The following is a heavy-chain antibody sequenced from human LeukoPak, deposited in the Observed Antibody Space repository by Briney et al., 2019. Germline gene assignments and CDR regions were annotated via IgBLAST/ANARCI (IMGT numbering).Heavy chain of an antibody. J-gene: IGHJ4*02. Sequence: PGWSLTLSCPSTGFTFSSYWMHWVRQAPGRKRVWVSPIKTDGSRTIYADIVKGRFTVSRDNSKNTLYMEMNSLRVEDTAIYYCARDGHAPDWGLDYWGQGTLVTVSS. V-gene: IGHV3-74*01. CDR2: IKTDGSRT. D-gene: IGHD3-9*01. CDR1: GFTFSSYW. CDR3: ARDGHAPDWGLDY.